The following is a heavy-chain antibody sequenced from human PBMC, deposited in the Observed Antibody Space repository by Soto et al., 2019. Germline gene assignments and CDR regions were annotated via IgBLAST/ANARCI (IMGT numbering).Heavy chain of an antibody. D-gene: IGHD6-19*01. Sequence: ASVKVSCKASGYTFTSYYMHWVRQAPGQGLEWMGIINPSGGSTSYAQKFQGRVTMTRDTSTSTVYMELSSLRSEDTAVYYCARGRIPGIAVANWFDPWGQGTLVTVSS. CDR2: INPSGGST. J-gene: IGHJ5*02. CDR3: ARGRIPGIAVANWFDP. CDR1: GYTFTSYY. V-gene: IGHV1-46*01.